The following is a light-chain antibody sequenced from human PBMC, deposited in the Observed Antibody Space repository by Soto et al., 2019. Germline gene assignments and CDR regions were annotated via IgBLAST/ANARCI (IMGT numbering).Light chain of an antibody. CDR2: GAS. CDR3: QQYGGSPQT. J-gene: IGKJ1*01. Sequence: EKVMTQSPATLSVSPGERATLSCRASQSVSSNLAWYQQKPGQAPRLLIYGASSRATGIPVRFSGSGSGTDFTLTISRLEPEDFAVYYCQQYGGSPQTFGQGTKVDIK. CDR1: QSVSSN. V-gene: IGKV3-20*01.